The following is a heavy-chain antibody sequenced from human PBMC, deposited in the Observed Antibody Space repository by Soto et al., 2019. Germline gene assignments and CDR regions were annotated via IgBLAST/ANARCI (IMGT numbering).Heavy chain of an antibody. J-gene: IGHJ4*02. V-gene: IGHV4-31*03. Sequence: SETLSLTCSVSGGSINSDGYYWTWIRQHPGKGLEWIGYIYYSGSTYYNPSLQSRITFSVDTSRNQFSLKLTSVTAADTAVYYCAREAGVRKNPFDSWGQGTLVTVSS. CDR1: GGSINSDGYY. CDR2: IYYSGST. D-gene: IGHD3-10*01. CDR3: AREAGVRKNPFDS.